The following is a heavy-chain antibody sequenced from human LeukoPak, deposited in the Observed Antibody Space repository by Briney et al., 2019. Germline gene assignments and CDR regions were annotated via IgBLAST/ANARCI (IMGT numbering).Heavy chain of an antibody. CDR3: ARLPYSSGSV. J-gene: IGHJ4*02. Sequence: QPGGSLRLSCAASGFTFSSYAMHWVRQAPGKGLEYVSAISSNGGSTYYANSVKGRFTISRDNSKNTLYLQMGSLRAEDMAVYYCARLPYSSGSVWGQGTLVTVSS. V-gene: IGHV3-64*01. CDR1: GFTFSSYA. CDR2: ISSNGGST. D-gene: IGHD6-19*01.